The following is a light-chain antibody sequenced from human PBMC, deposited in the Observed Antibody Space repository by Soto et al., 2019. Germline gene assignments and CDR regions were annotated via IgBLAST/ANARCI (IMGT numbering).Light chain of an antibody. Sequence: IQMTHSTSTLSAFIGDRATITCRASQSIGTWLAWYQQKPGKAPKLLICDASTLYSGVPSRFSGSGSGTDFTLTISGLQPEDFAAYYCQQLRSYPSTFGGGTKVDIK. J-gene: IGKJ4*01. CDR2: DAS. CDR1: QSIGTW. V-gene: IGKV1-5*01. CDR3: QQLRSYPST.